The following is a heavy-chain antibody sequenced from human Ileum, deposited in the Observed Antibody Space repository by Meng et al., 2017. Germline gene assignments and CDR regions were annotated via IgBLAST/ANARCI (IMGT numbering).Heavy chain of an antibody. CDR3: ANGYSPDY. CDR2: MNSGGSAT. J-gene: IGHJ4*02. V-gene: IGHV3-NL1*01. D-gene: IGHD5-12*01. Sequence: GESLKISCAASGFTFSSYGMHWVRQAPGKGLEWVSGMNSGGSATYYADSVKGRFTISRDNSENTFYMQMNSLRVEDTAVYYCANGYSPDYWGQGTLVTVSS. CDR1: GFTFSSYG.